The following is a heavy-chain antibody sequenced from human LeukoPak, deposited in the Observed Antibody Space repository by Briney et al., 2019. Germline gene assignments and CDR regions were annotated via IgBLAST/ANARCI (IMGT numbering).Heavy chain of an antibody. Sequence: GGSLRLSCAASGFTFSTFAMIWVRQPPGKGLEWVAFIRYDGSNKYYADSVKGRFTISRDNSKNTLYLQMNSLRAEDTAVYYCAKDLGSGYGLDYWGQGTLVTVSS. J-gene: IGHJ4*02. CDR1: GFTFSTFA. V-gene: IGHV3-30*02. CDR3: AKDLGSGYGLDY. CDR2: IRYDGSNK. D-gene: IGHD5-12*01.